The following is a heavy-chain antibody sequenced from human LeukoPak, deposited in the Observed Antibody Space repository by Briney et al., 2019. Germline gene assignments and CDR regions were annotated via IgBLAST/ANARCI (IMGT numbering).Heavy chain of an antibody. V-gene: IGHV3-53*01. J-gene: IGHJ4*02. D-gene: IGHD6-13*01. CDR2: IYSGGST. CDR1: GFTFSSYT. Sequence: GGSLRLSCAASGFTFSSYTMSWVRQAPGKGLEWVSVIYSGGSTYYADSVKGRFTISRDNSKNTLCLQMNSLRAEDTAVYYCARGGTSSSWYNWGQGTLVTVSS. CDR3: ARGGTSSSWYN.